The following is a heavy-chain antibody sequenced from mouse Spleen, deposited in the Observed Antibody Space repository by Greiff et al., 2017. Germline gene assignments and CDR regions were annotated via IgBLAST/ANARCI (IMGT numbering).Heavy chain of an antibody. D-gene: IGHD2-13*01. CDR2: ISSGGGNT. CDR3: ARHGDYVDYYAMDY. Sequence: EVHLVESGGGLVKPGGSLKLSCAASGFTFSSYTMSWVRQTPAKRLEWVATISSGGGNTYCPDSVKGRFTISRDNARNTLYLQMSSLRSEDTAMYYCARHGDYVDYYAMDYWGQGTSVTVSS. V-gene: IGHV5-9*04. CDR1: GFTFSSYT. J-gene: IGHJ4*01.